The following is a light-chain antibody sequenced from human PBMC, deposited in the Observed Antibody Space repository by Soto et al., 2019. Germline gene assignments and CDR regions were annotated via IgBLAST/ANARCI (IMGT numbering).Light chain of an antibody. J-gene: IGKJ2*01. CDR3: QQSYSTPPT. CDR2: ASS. Sequence: DIQMTQSPSSLSASVGDRVTITCRASQSISSYFNWYQQKPGKAPKLLIYASSSLQSGVPSSFSGSGSGTDFTLTISSLQPDDFATYYCQQSYSTPPTFGQGTKREIK. V-gene: IGKV1-39*01. CDR1: QSISSY.